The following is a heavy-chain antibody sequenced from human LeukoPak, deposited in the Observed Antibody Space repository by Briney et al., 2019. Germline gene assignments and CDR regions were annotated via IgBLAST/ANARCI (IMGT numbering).Heavy chain of an antibody. J-gene: IGHJ5*02. V-gene: IGHV3-23*01. CDR2: ISGSGGST. CDR3: ATIHGYSNNNWFDP. Sequence: QTGGSLRLSCAASGFTFSSYAMSWVRQAPGKGLEWVSAISGSGGSTYYADSVKGRFTISRDNSKNTLYLQMNSLRAEDTAVYYCATIHGYSNNNWFDPWGQGTLVTVSS. D-gene: IGHD4-11*01. CDR1: GFTFSSYA.